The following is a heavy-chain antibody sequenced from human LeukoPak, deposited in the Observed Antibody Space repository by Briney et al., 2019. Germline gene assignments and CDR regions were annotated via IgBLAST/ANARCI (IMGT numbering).Heavy chain of an antibody. Sequence: GGSLRLSCTASGFTFGDYAMSWVRQAPGKGLEGVGFIRSKAYGGTTEYAASVKGRFTISRDDSKSIAYLQMNSLKTEDTAVYYCTRGKDVVVPAAIEYYFDYWGQGTLVTVSS. CDR1: GFTFGDYA. D-gene: IGHD2-2*02. CDR3: TRGKDVVVPAAIEYYFDY. V-gene: IGHV3-49*04. J-gene: IGHJ4*02. CDR2: IRSKAYGGTT.